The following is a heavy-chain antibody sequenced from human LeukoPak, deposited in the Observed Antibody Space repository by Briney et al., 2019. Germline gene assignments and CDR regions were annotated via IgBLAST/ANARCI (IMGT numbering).Heavy chain of an antibody. D-gene: IGHD3-3*01. Sequence: GGSLRLSCAASGFTFSSYWMSWVRQAPGEGLEWVANIKQDGSEKYYVDSVKGRFTISRDNAKNSLHLQMNSLRAEDTAVYYCARDFQPYYDFWSGYYKGAFDIWGQGTMVTVSS. V-gene: IGHV3-7*01. CDR3: ARDFQPYYDFWSGYYKGAFDI. CDR1: GFTFSSYW. J-gene: IGHJ3*02. CDR2: IKQDGSEK.